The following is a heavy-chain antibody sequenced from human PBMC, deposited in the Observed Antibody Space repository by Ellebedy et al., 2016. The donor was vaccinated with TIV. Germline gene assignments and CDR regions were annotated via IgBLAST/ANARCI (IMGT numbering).Heavy chain of an antibody. D-gene: IGHD5-12*01. V-gene: IGHV1-46*01. CDR3: ARGGYSGYESDY. Sequence: ASVKVSCKASGYIFTRYYMFWVRQAPGQGLEWMGIINPSDGNKRYAEKFQGRVTMTRDRSTSTFYMELSSLRFEDTAVYYCARGGYSGYESDYWGQGTLVTVSS. CDR1: GYIFTRYY. CDR2: INPSDGNK. J-gene: IGHJ4*02.